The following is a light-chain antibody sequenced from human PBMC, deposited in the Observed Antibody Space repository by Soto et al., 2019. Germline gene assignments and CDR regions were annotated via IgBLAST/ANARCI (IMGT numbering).Light chain of an antibody. J-gene: IGKJ2*01. Sequence: DIVMTQSPDSLAVSLGERATINCKSSQSVLYNSKNKNYLAWYQQRQGQTPKLLIYWASTRETGVPARFSGSGSGTDFTLTITSLQAEDVAVYYCQQYESTPPTFGQGTKLEIK. CDR3: QQYESTPPT. CDR1: QSVLYNSKNKNY. V-gene: IGKV4-1*01. CDR2: WAS.